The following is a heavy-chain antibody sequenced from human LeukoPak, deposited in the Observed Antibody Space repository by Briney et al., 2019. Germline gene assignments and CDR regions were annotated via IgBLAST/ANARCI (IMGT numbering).Heavy chain of an antibody. J-gene: IGHJ4*02. D-gene: IGHD2-2*02. Sequence: SETLSLTCTVSGGSISSSSYYWGWIRQPPGKGLEWIGSIYYSGSTYYNPSLKSRVTISVDTSKNQFSLKLSSVTAADTAVYYCARGQYVAIPLYFDYWGQGTLVTVSS. CDR1: GGSISSSSYY. V-gene: IGHV4-39*07. CDR2: IYYSGST. CDR3: ARGQYVAIPLYFDY.